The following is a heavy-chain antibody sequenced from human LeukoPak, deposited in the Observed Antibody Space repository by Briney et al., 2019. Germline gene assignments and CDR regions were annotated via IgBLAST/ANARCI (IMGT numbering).Heavy chain of an antibody. V-gene: IGHV1-69*13. Sequence: SVKVSCKASGGTFSSYAFSWVRQAPGQGLEWMGGIIPIFGTANYAQKFQGRVTITADESTSTAYIELSSLRSEDTAVYYCARGRSDCSSTSCYRYYYYGMDVWGKGTTVTVSS. CDR1: GGTFSSYA. D-gene: IGHD2-2*01. CDR3: ARGRSDCSSTSCYRYYYYGMDV. CDR2: IIPIFGTA. J-gene: IGHJ6*04.